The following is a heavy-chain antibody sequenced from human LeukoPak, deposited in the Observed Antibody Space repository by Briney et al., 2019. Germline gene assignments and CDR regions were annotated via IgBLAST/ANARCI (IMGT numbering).Heavy chain of an antibody. CDR1: GYTFTSYG. J-gene: IGHJ5*02. D-gene: IGHD3-3*01. V-gene: IGHV1-8*03. CDR2: MNPNSGNT. Sequence: VASVKVSCKASGYTFTSYGISWVRQAPGQGLEWMGWMNPNSGNTGYAQKFQGRVTITRNTSISTAYMELSSLRSEDTAVYYCARGHGDDFWSGYSGNNWFDPWGQGTLVTVSS. CDR3: ARGHGDDFWSGYSGNNWFDP.